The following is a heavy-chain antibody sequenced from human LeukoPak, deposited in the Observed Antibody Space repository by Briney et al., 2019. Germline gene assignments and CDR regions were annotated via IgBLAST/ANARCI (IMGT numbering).Heavy chain of an antibody. CDR1: GGTFSSYA. V-gene: IGHV1-69*05. CDR3: ARGSTAARQGGHYYYMDV. D-gene: IGHD6-6*01. Sequence: GASVTVSCKASGGTFSSYAINWVRQAPGQGLEWMGGIIAIFGTPNYAQSFQGRVTITTDESTSTTYMELSSLRSEDTAAYYCARGSTAARQGGHYYYMDVWGKGTTVTVSS. CDR2: IIAIFGTP. J-gene: IGHJ6*03.